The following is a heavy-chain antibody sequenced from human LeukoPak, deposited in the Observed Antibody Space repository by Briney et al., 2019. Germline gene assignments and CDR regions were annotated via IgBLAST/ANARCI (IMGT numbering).Heavy chain of an antibody. Sequence: EASVKVSCESSGYTFNNYAMNWVRQAPGQGLEWMGIINPSGGSTSYAQKFQGRVTMTRDTSTSTVYMELSSLRSEDTAVYYCARDNRRDGYEIFDYWGQGTLVTVSS. CDR2: INPSGGST. CDR1: GYTFNNYA. CDR3: ARDNRRDGYEIFDY. D-gene: IGHD5-24*01. V-gene: IGHV1-46*02. J-gene: IGHJ4*02.